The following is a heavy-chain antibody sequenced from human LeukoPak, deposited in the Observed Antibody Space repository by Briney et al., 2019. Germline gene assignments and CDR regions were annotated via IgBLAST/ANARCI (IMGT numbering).Heavy chain of an antibody. Sequence: GGSLRLSCAASGFTFSIYSMNWVRRAPGKGLEWVSYISSSSSNINYADSVKGRFTIARDNAKNSLYLQMNSLRDEDTAVYYCARGVGLWVGDNWFDPWGQGTLLTVSS. D-gene: IGHD3-10*01. CDR3: ARGVGLWVGDNWFDP. J-gene: IGHJ5*02. V-gene: IGHV3-48*02. CDR2: ISSSSSNI. CDR1: GFTFSIYS.